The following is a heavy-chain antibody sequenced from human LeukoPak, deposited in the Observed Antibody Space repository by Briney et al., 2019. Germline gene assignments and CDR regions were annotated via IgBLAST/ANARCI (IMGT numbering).Heavy chain of an antibody. J-gene: IGHJ4*02. CDR3: ARGGSGSRGPFDY. CDR1: GYTFTSYG. D-gene: IGHD3-10*01. V-gene: IGHV1-18*04. Sequence: ASVKVSCKASGYTFTSYGISWVRQAPGQGPEWMGRISAYTNYAQKLQGRVTMTTDTSTSTAYMELRSLRSDDTAVYYCARGGSGSRGPFDYWGQGTLVTVSS. CDR2: ISAYT.